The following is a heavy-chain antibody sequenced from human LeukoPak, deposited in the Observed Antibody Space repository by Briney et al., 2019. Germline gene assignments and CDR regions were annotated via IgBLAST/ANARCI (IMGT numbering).Heavy chain of an antibody. CDR2: ISGSGGST. V-gene: IGHV3-23*01. D-gene: IGHD5-24*01. J-gene: IGHJ4*02. CDR1: ALTFSSYA. Sequence: PGGSLTLYCAASALTFSSYAMNCVRQAPGKGLEWVSAISGSGGSTYYADSLKGRFNISRDNSKNTLYLQMNSLRAEYTGVYYCAKKGDGYNPAPLDYWGQGTLVSVSS. CDR3: AKKGDGYNPAPLDY.